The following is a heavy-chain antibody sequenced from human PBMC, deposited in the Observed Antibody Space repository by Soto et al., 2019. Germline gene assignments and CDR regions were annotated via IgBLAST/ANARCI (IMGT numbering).Heavy chain of an antibody. D-gene: IGHD6-19*01. CDR1: GGSISGHY. V-gene: IGHV4-59*11. Sequence: PSETLSLTCTVSGGSISGHYWIWIRQSPGKGLEWIGYIFYSGSTNYNPSLKSRVTLSADTSKNQFSLRLSSVTAADTAVYYCARVGSSGWSPDYWGQGTLVTVPQ. CDR2: IFYSGST. J-gene: IGHJ4*02. CDR3: ARVGSSGWSPDY.